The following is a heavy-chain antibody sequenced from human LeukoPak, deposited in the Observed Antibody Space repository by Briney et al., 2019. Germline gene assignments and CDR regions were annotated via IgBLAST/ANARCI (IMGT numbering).Heavy chain of an antibody. CDR3: ARDLGGWAYYDILTGYFWFDP. J-gene: IGHJ5*02. V-gene: IGHV4-4*07. CDR1: GGSISSYY. CDR2: IYTSGST. D-gene: IGHD3-9*01. Sequence: PSETLSLTCTVSGGSISSYYWSWIRQPAGKGLEWIGRIYTSGSTNYNPSLKSRVTMSVDTSKNQFSLKLSSVTAADTAVYYCARDLGGWAYYDILTGYFWFDPWGQGTLVTVSS.